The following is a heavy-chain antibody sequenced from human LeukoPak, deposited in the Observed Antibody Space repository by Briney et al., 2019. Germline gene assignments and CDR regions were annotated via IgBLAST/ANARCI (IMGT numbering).Heavy chain of an antibody. CDR2: INHSGST. D-gene: IGHD3-3*01. CDR3: ASYLHFGVVSNWFDP. Sequence: SETLSLTCAVYGGSFSGYYWSWIRQPPGKGLEWFGEINHSGSTNYNPSLKSRVTISVDTSKNQFSLKLSSVTAADTAVYYCASYLHFGVVSNWFDPWGQGTLVTVSS. J-gene: IGHJ5*02. CDR1: GGSFSGYY. V-gene: IGHV4-34*01.